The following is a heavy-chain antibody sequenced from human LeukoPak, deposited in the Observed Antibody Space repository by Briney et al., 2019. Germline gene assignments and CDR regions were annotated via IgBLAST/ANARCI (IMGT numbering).Heavy chain of an antibody. CDR3: ARGDYYYDSSTYFNDAFDI. V-gene: IGHV3-7*01. J-gene: IGHJ3*02. CDR2: IKPDGSQK. Sequence: GGSLRLSCAASGFTFSSYWMSWVRQAPGKGLEWVANIKPDGSQKYCVDSVKGRFTISRDNAKNSLYLQMNSLRGEDTAVYYCARGDYYYDSSTYFNDAFDIWGQGTMVTVSS. D-gene: IGHD3-22*01. CDR1: GFTFSSYW.